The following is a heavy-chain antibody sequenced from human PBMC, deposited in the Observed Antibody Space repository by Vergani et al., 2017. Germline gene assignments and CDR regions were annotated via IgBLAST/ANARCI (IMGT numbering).Heavy chain of an antibody. CDR1: GFTFNEYW. V-gene: IGHV3-74*01. CDR2: MNGDGDTI. D-gene: IGHD3-3*01. CDR3: ARARKFRFGVVWENWFDP. J-gene: IGHJ5*02. Sequence: EVELVESGGGLVQPGGSLRLSCAASGFTFNEYWMHWARPVRGEGLVWVSGMNGDGDTISYADSVKGRFTISRDNAKNTLFLQMNSLRAEDTAVYYCARARKFRFGVVWENWFDPWGQGTLVTVSS.